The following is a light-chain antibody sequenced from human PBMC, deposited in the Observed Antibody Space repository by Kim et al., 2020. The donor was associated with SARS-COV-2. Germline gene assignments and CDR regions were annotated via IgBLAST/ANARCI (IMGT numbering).Light chain of an antibody. CDR2: GAS. Sequence: SPGERATLSCRASQSVSSSYLAWYQQKPGPAPRLLIYGASSRATGIPDRFSGSGSGTDFTLTISRLEPEDFAVYYCQQYGSSPMYTFGQGTKLEI. V-gene: IGKV3-20*01. CDR1: QSVSSSY. CDR3: QQYGSSPMYT. J-gene: IGKJ2*01.